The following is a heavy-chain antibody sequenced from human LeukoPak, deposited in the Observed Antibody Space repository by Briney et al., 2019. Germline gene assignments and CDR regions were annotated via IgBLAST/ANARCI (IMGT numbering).Heavy chain of an antibody. CDR2: ISAYNGNT. CDR3: ARGTCSGGSCYLGLDY. D-gene: IGHD2-15*01. J-gene: IGHJ4*02. CDR1: GYTFTSYG. Sequence: ASVKVSCKASGYTFTSYGISWVRQAPGQGLEWMGWISAYNGNTNYAQKPQGRVTMTTDTSTSTAYMELRSLRSDDTAVYYCARGTCSGGSCYLGLDYWGQGTLVTVSS. V-gene: IGHV1-18*01.